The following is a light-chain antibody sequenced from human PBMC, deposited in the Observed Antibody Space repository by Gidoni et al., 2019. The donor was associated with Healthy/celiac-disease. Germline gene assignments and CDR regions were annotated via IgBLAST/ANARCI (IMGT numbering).Light chain of an antibody. CDR1: QSVSSY. Sequence: EIVLTQSPATLSLSPGERATLPRRASQSVSSYLAWFQQKPGQAPRLLIYDASNRATGIPARFSGSGSWTDFSLTISSLEPEDCAVYYWQQRSNWPITFGQGTRLEIK. J-gene: IGKJ5*01. CDR2: DAS. CDR3: QQRSNWPIT. V-gene: IGKV3-11*01.